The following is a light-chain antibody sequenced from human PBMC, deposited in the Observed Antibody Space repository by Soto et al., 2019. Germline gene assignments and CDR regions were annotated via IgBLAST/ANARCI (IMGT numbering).Light chain of an antibody. Sequence: DLQMTQSPSSLSASVGDRVTITCRASQSISSYLNWYQQKPGKPPKVLISAASGLQTGVPSRFSGSESGTDFTLTIDSLQPEDFATYYCQQSYITPWTFGQGTKLDIK. CDR3: QQSYITPWT. CDR1: QSISSY. J-gene: IGKJ2*02. CDR2: AAS. V-gene: IGKV1-39*01.